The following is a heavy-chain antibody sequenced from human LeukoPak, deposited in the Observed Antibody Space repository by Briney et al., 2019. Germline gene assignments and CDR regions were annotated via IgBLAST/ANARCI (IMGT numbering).Heavy chain of an antibody. V-gene: IGHV1-69*13. CDR2: IIPIFGTA. J-gene: IGHJ4*02. CDR1: GGTFSSYA. Sequence: SVKLSCKASGGTFSSYAISWVRQAPGQGLEWMGGIIPIFGTANYAQKFQGRVTITADESTSTAYMELSSLRSEDTAVYYCARVGGIAARHMGYWGQGTLVTVSS. D-gene: IGHD6-6*01. CDR3: ARVGGIAARHMGY.